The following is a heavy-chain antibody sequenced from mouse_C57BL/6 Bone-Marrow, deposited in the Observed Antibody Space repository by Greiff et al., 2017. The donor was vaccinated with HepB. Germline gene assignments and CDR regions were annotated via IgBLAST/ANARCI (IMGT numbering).Heavy chain of an antibody. V-gene: IGHV1-69*01. Sequence: QVQLQQPGAELVMPGASVKLSCKASGYTFTSYWMHWVKQRPGQGLEWIGEIDPSDSYTNYNQKFKGKSTLTVDKSSSTACMQLSSLTSEDSAVYYCARITTGDAMDYWGQGTSVTVSS. CDR3: ARITTGDAMDY. CDR1: GYTFTSYW. D-gene: IGHD1-1*01. J-gene: IGHJ4*01. CDR2: IDPSDSYT.